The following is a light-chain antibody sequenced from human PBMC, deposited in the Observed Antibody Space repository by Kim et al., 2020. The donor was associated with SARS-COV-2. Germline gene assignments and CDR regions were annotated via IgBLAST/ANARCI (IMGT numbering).Light chain of an antibody. CDR1: QSISSY. CDR2: AAS. Sequence: ASVGDRVTITCRASQSISSYLNWYQQKPGKAPKLLIYAASSLQSGVPSRFSGSGSGTDFTLTISSLQPEDFVTYYCQQSYSTPRTFGQGTKVDI. CDR3: QQSYSTPRT. V-gene: IGKV1-39*01. J-gene: IGKJ1*01.